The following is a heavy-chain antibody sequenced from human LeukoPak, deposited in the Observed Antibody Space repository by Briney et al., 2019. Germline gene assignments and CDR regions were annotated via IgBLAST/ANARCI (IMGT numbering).Heavy chain of an antibody. CDR3: ARIPAVTTNLFLDY. J-gene: IGHJ4*02. Sequence: GGSLRLSCAASGFTFSSYSMNWVRQAPGKGLEWVSSISSSSSYIYYADSVKGRFTISRDNAKNSLYLQMNSLRAEDTAVYYCARIPAVTTNLFLDYWAREPWSPSPQ. CDR2: ISSSSSYI. D-gene: IGHD4-17*01. V-gene: IGHV3-21*01. CDR1: GFTFSSYS.